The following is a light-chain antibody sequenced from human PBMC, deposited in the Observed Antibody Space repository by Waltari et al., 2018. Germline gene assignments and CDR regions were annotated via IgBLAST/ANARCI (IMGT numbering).Light chain of an antibody. J-gene: IGLJ3*02. CDR3: CSYAGSYTWV. V-gene: IGLV2-11*01. Sequence: QSALTQPRSVSGSPGQSVTISCTGTSSDVGGYNYVSWYQQHPGKAPKPMIYVVSQRPPRVPARFSGSKSGNPASLTISGLQAEDEADYYCCSYAGSYTWVFGGGTKLTVL. CDR1: SSDVGGYNY. CDR2: VVS.